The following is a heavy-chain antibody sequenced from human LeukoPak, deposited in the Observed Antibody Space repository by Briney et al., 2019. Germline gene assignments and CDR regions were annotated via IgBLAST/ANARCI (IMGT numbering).Heavy chain of an antibody. CDR3: ARDSSTSSLADP. V-gene: IGHV1-46*01. J-gene: IGHJ5*02. D-gene: IGHD2-2*01. CDR1: GFTFTSYY. CDR2: INPSGGST. Sequence: GGSLRLSCAASGFTFTSYYMHWVRQAPGQGLEWMGIINPSGGSTTYAQKFQGRVTMTRDTSTSTVYMELSSLRSEDTAVYCCARDSSTSSLADPWGQGTLVTVSS.